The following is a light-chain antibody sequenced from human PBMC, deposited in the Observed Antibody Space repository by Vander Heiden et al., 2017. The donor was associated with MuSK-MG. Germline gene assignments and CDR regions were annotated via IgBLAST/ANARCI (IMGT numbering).Light chain of an antibody. CDR3: QQDGDLVT. CDR1: QDISNF. Sequence: DVQMTQYPPSLSASVGDRVTITCQASQDISNFLNWYQHRPGKAPKLLIYHASTLQTGVPTRFSGSGSGTHFTFTISSLQPEDIATYYWQQDGDLVTFGCGTKVDIK. V-gene: IGKV1-33*01. CDR2: HAS. J-gene: IGKJ4*01.